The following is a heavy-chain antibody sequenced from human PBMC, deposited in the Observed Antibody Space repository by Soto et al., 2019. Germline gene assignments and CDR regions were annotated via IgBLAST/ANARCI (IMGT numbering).Heavy chain of an antibody. CDR2: ITGSGGRT. J-gene: IGHJ4*02. CDR1: GFTFSNYA. V-gene: IGHV3-23*01. D-gene: IGHD3-22*01. CDR3: ARLRDSSYFDY. Sequence: PGGSLRLSCAASGFTFSNYAMTWVRQAPGKGLEWVSSITGSGGRTYYADSVKGRFTISRDNSKNTLFLQMNSLRAEDTAVFYCARLRDSSYFDYWGQGTLVTVSS.